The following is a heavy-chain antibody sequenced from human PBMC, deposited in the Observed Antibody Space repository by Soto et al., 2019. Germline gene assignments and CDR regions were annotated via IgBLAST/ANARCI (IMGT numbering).Heavy chain of an antibody. J-gene: IGHJ3*02. CDR2: ISYDGSNK. CDR3: AKDLVVVVISAFAI. V-gene: IGHV3-30*18. D-gene: IGHD3-22*01. Sequence: GGSLRLSCAASGFTFSSYGMHWVRQAPGKGLEWVAVISYDGSNKYYADSVKGRFTISRDNSKNTLYLQMNSLRAEDTAVYYCAKDLVVVVISAFAIWGQGTMVTVSS. CDR1: GFTFSSYG.